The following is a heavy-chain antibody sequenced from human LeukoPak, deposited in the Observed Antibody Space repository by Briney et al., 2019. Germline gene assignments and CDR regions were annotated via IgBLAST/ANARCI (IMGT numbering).Heavy chain of an antibody. Sequence: GGSLRLSCAASGFTFSSYWMSWVRQAPGKGLEWVANIKQDGSEKYYVDSVKGRFTISRDNAKNSLYLQMNSLRAEDTAVYYCARNYVWGSYRANDYWGQGTLVTVSS. J-gene: IGHJ4*02. D-gene: IGHD3-16*02. CDR2: IKQDGSEK. V-gene: IGHV3-7*01. CDR1: GFTFSSYW. CDR3: ARNYVWGSYRANDY.